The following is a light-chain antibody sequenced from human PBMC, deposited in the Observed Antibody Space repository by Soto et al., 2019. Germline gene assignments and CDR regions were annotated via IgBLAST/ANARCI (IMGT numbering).Light chain of an antibody. V-gene: IGKV3-15*01. J-gene: IGKJ1*01. Sequence: EVVMTQSPATLSVSPGERVTLSCRASQSINAHLAWYQQKPGQAPRLLIHGASTRPTGIPARFSGSGFGTDFIXXIXSXXSEDFAVYYCQQYNTWLWTFGQGTKLEIQ. CDR3: QQYNTWLWT. CDR2: GAS. CDR1: QSINAH.